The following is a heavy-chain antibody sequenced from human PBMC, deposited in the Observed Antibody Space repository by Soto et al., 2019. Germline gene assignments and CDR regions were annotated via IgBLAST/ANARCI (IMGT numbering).Heavy chain of an antibody. CDR3: ARVVPGAEAWFGP. CDR1: GYTFSNYG. Sequence: QVQLVQSGGEVQRPGASVKVSFKTSGYTFSNYGITWVRQAPGQPLEWLGWISLYSDGANYAQKFQGRVSMTTDTSTTTAYMELRSLRSDDTAVYYCARVVPGAEAWFGPWGQGTLVTVSS. CDR2: ISLYSDGA. J-gene: IGHJ5*02. D-gene: IGHD2-2*01. V-gene: IGHV1-18*01.